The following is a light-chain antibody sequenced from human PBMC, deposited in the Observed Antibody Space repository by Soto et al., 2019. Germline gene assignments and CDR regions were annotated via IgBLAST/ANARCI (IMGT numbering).Light chain of an antibody. CDR3: HQYGSSPRT. CDR2: GAS. CDR1: QSVSSNY. Sequence: EIVLTQSPGTLSLSPGERATLSCRATQSVSSNYLAWYQQKPGQAPRPLIYGASSRATGIPDRFSGSGSGTDFTLTISRLEPEDFAVYYCHQYGSSPRTFGQGTKVEIK. V-gene: IGKV3-20*01. J-gene: IGKJ1*01.